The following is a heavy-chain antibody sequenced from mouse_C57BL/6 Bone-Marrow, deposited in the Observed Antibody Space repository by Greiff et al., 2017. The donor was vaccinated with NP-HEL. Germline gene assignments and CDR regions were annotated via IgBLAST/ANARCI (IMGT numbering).Heavy chain of an antibody. Sequence: QVQLKQPGAELVKPGASVKMSCKASGYTFTSYWITWVKQRPGQGLEWIGDIYPGSGSTNYNEKFKSKATLTVDTSSSTAYMQLSSLTSEDSAVYYCARDSWGYWYVDVWGTGTTVTVSA. CDR2: IYPGSGST. J-gene: IGHJ1*03. V-gene: IGHV1-55*01. CDR1: GYTFTSYW. D-gene: IGHD2-12*01. CDR3: ARDSWGYWYVDV.